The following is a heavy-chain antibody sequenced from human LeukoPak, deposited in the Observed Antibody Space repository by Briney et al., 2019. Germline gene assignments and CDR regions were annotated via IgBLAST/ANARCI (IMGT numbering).Heavy chain of an antibody. D-gene: IGHD4-17*01. J-gene: IGHJ4*02. V-gene: IGHV3-23*01. Sequence: GGSLRLSCAASGFTFSSYSMNWVRQAPGKGLEWVSAISGSGGSTYYADSVKGRFTISRDNSKNTLYLQMNSLRAEDTAVYYCAKDGDTIFDYGDYARHFDYWGQGTLVTVSS. CDR2: ISGSGGST. CDR1: GFTFSSYS. CDR3: AKDGDTIFDYGDYARHFDY.